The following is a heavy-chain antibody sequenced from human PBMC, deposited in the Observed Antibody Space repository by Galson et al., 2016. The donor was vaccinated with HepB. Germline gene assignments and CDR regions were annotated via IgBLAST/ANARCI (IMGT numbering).Heavy chain of an antibody. CDR1: GFIFINHG. D-gene: IGHD2-15*01. V-gene: IGHV3-33*01. Sequence: SLRLSCGASGFIFINHGMHWVRQAPGKELEWVTSIWFDESDSHYSDSVKGRFTISRDNSKNTIDLQMTRLTVEDTGVYFCAAEPPRWSTSYCFAYWGQGTLVTVSS. J-gene: IGHJ4*02. CDR2: IWFDESDS. CDR3: AAEPPRWSTSYCFAY.